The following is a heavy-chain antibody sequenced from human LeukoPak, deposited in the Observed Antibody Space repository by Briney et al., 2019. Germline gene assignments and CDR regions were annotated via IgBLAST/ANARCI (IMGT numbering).Heavy chain of an antibody. Sequence: PGGSLRLSCAAPGFTFSSYEMNWVRQAPGKGLEWVSYISSSGSTIYYADSVKGRFTISRDNAKNSLYLQMNSLRAEDTAVYYCARIYYDILTGQGNWFDPWGQGTLVTVSS. D-gene: IGHD3-9*01. J-gene: IGHJ5*02. CDR2: ISSSGSTI. CDR3: ARIYYDILTGQGNWFDP. CDR1: GFTFSSYE. V-gene: IGHV3-48*03.